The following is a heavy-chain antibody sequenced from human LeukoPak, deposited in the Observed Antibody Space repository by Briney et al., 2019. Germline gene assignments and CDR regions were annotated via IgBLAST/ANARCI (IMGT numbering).Heavy chain of an antibody. CDR1: GSSISSSSYY. V-gene: IGHV4-39*01. CDR2: IYYSGST. CDR3: ARRGVIAAAVFY. J-gene: IGHJ4*02. D-gene: IGHD6-13*01. Sequence: SETLSLTCTVSGSSISSSSYYRGWIRQPPGKGLEWIGSIYYSGSTYYNPSLKSRVTISVDTSKNQFSLKLSSVTAADTAVYYCARRGVIAAAVFYWGQGTLVTVSS.